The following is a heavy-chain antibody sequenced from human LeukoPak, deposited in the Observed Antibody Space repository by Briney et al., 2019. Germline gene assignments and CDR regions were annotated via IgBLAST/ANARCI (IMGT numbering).Heavy chain of an antibody. CDR1: GYSFSDYW. Sequence: GESLKISCKGIGYSFSDYWIGWVRQLPGKGLEWMGIIHPGESEVRYNPSFQGQVTISADKSVSTAYMQWSTLKASDTAMYFCGSGEYYFDYWGQGTLVTVSS. J-gene: IGHJ4*02. CDR2: IHPGESEV. D-gene: IGHD2/OR15-2a*01. V-gene: IGHV5-51*01. CDR3: GSGEYYFDY.